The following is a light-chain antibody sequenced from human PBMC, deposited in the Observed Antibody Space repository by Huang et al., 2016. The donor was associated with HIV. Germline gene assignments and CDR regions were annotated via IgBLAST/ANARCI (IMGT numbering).Light chain of an antibody. J-gene: IGKJ2*01. CDR3: QQSNSYPYT. CDR2: KAS. CDR1: QSISSW. V-gene: IGKV1-5*03. Sequence: DIQMTQSPSTLSASAGDRVTITCRASQSISSWLAWYQQIPGKGPKLLIYKASMLESVVPSRFNGSGAGTEFTLTISSLQPGDFATYYCQQSNSYPYTFGQGTKLEIK.